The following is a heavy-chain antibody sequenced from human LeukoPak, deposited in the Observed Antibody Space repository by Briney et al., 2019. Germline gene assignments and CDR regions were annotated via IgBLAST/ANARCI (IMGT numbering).Heavy chain of an antibody. D-gene: IGHD1-1*01. J-gene: IGHJ4*02. V-gene: IGHV3-49*04. Sequence: GGSLRLSCTASGFTFGDYDMSWVRQAPGKGLEWVGFIRRKGSGGTPEYAASVKGRFTISRDDPKSLAYLQMNSLKTEDTAVYYCNRGLEPSTGPDYWGQGTLVTVSS. CDR3: NRGLEPSTGPDY. CDR1: GFTFGDYD. CDR2: IRRKGSGGTP.